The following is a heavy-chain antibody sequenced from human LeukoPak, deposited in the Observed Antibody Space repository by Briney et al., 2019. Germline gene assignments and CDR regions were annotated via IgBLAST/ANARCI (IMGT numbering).Heavy chain of an antibody. CDR2: INPNSGGT. CDR3: ATGYYYGSGESWTPEDYYMDV. V-gene: IGHV1-2*02. CDR1: GYTFTGYY. D-gene: IGHD3-10*01. J-gene: IGHJ6*03. Sequence: GASVKVSCKASGYTFTGYYMHWVRQAPGQGLEWMGWINPNSGGTNYAQKFQGRVTMTRDTSISTAYMELSRLRSDDTAVYYCATGYYYGSGESWTPEDYYMDVWGKGTTVTVSS.